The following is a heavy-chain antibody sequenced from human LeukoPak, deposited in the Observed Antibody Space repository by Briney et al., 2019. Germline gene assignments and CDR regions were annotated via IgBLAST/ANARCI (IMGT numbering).Heavy chain of an antibody. J-gene: IGHJ4*02. CDR1: GGSISSLY. CDR3: ARHRAYSSSSPFDY. D-gene: IGHD6-6*01. V-gene: IGHV4-59*08. Sequence: SETLSLTCSVSGGSISSLYWSWIRQPPGKGLEWSGYIYYTGSTNYNPSLRSRVTMFVDMSKNQFSLRLSSVTAADTAVYYCARHRAYSSSSPFDYWGQGTLVTVSS. CDR2: IYYTGST.